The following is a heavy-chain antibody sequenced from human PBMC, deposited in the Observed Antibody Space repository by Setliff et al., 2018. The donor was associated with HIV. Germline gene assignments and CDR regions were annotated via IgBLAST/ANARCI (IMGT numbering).Heavy chain of an antibody. J-gene: IGHJ4*02. D-gene: IGHD5-18*01. Sequence: PSETLSLTCTVSGASISSYSWSWIRQSPGKRLEWIGYIHSYGSTDYNPSLERRVTISVDTSKNKLSLKLRSVAAADTAVYYCARGGYRDGYDYWGQGTLVTVSS. CDR1: GASISSYS. V-gene: IGHV4-59*01. CDR2: IHSYGST. CDR3: ARGGYRDGYDY.